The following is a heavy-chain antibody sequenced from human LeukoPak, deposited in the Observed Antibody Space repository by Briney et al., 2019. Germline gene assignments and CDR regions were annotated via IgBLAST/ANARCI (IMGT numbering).Heavy chain of an antibody. J-gene: IGHJ4*02. CDR3: ARLSVAGTFVDY. Sequence: ASVKVSCKASGYTFTSYGISWVRQAPGQGLEWMGWISTYNGNTKYAQRLQGRVTMTTDTSTTTAYMEPRSLRSDDTAVYYCARLSVAGTFVDYWGQGTLVTVSS. V-gene: IGHV1-18*01. CDR1: GYTFTSYG. CDR2: ISTYNGNT. D-gene: IGHD6-19*01.